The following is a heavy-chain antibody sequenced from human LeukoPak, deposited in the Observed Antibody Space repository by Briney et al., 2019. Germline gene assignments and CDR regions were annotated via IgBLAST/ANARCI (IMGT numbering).Heavy chain of an antibody. D-gene: IGHD3-10*01. CDR3: AREIFGSGSYPDY. CDR2: IYSGGST. V-gene: IGHV3-53*01. Sequence: GGSLRLSCAASGFTVSSNYMSWVRQAPGKGLEWVSVIYSGGSTYYADSVKGRFTISRDNSKNTLYLQMNSLRAEDTAVYYCAREIFGSGSYPDYWGQGTLVTVSS. CDR1: GFTVSSNY. J-gene: IGHJ4*02.